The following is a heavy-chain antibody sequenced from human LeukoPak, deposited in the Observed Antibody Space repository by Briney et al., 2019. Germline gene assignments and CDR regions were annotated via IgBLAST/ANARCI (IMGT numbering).Heavy chain of an antibody. CDR1: GFTFISYA. CDR3: ARDNAGGPGKDSYGSDY. V-gene: IGHV3-33*08. D-gene: IGHD5-18*01. CDR2: IWYDGSKK. J-gene: IGHJ4*02. Sequence: GGSLRLSCAASGFTFISYAMSWVRQAPGKGLEWVAVIWYDGSKKNYADSVKGRFTISRDNSKNTLYVQMNSLRAEDTAVYYCARDNAGGPGKDSYGSDYWGQGTLVTVSS.